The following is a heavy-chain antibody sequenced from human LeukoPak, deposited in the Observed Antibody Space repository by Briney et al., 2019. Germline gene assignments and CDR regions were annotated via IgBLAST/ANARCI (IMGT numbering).Heavy chain of an antibody. J-gene: IGHJ6*02. V-gene: IGHV4-61*02. CDR2: IYASGST. D-gene: IGHD3-3*01. CDR1: GGSISSGSYY. CDR3: ARDRANAIFGKYYGMDV. Sequence: SETLSLTCTVAGGSISSGSYYWIWIRQPAGTGLEWIGRIYASGSTNYNPSLKSRVTISIDTSKNQFSPKLSSVTAADTAVYYCARDRANAIFGKYYGMDVWGQGTTVTVSS.